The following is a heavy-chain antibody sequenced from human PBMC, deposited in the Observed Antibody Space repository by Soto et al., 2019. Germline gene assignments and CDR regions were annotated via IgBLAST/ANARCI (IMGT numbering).Heavy chain of an antibody. D-gene: IGHD6-19*01. CDR3: ARRGTSGFIYYFDY. Sequence: GASVKASWSASQYTFTRYVLHGGRQAPGQRLEWMGWINAGNGNTKYSQKFQGRVTITRDTSARTAYMELTSLRSEHTAVYHRARRGTSGFIYYFDYWRQGTLVTVPS. V-gene: IGHV1-3*01. J-gene: IGHJ4*02. CDR2: INAGNGNT. CDR1: QYTFTRYV.